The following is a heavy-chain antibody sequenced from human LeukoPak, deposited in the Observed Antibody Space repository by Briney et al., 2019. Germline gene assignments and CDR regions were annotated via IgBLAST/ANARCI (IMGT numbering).Heavy chain of an antibody. CDR1: GFTFDDYA. CDR3: AKGRLWFGELDAFDI. V-gene: IGHV3-9*01. J-gene: IGHJ3*02. Sequence: GGSLRLSCAASGFTFDDYAMHWVRQAPGKGLEWVSGISWNSGSIGYADSVKGRFTISRDNAKNSLYLQMNSLRAEDTALYYCAKGRLWFGELDAFDIWGQGTMATVSS. D-gene: IGHD3-10*01. CDR2: ISWNSGSI.